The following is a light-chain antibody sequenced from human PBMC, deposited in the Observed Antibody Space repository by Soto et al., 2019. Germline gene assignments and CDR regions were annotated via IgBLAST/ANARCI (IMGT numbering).Light chain of an antibody. V-gene: IGLV1-44*01. CDR2: SNN. Sequence: QSVLTQPPSASGTPGQRVTISCSGSSSNIGRNTVNWYQQLPGTAPKLLVYSNNQRPSGVPDRFSGSKSGTSGSLAISGLPSEDEADYYCAAWDDSLNGNWVFGGGTKVTVL. CDR3: AAWDDSLNGNWV. CDR1: SSNIGRNT. J-gene: IGLJ3*02.